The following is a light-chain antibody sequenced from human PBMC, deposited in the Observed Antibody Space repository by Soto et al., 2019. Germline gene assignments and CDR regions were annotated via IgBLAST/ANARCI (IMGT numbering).Light chain of an antibody. V-gene: IGKV3-20*01. CDR3: QQYGSSPPLLT. CDR1: QSVSSSY. J-gene: IGKJ4*01. CDR2: GAS. Sequence: EIVLTQSPGTLSLSPGERATLSCRASQSVSSSYLAWYQQKPGQAPRLLIYGASSRATGIPDRFSGSGSGTDFTLTISRLEPEDFSVYYCQQYGSSPPLLTFGGATKVEIK.